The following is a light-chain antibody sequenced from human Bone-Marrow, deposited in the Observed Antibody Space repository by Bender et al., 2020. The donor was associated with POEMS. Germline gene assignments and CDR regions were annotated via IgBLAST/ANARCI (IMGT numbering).Light chain of an antibody. CDR1: SSDVGTFNY. V-gene: IGLV2-14*03. J-gene: IGLJ2*01. CDR2: DVS. CDR3: ASYTSSNTLI. Sequence: QSALTQPASVSGSPGQSITISCAGTSSDVGTFNYVSWYQQHPGKAPKVMICDVSNRPSGFSNRFSGSKSGNTASLTISGLQPEDESTYYCASYTSSNTLIFGGGTKLTVL.